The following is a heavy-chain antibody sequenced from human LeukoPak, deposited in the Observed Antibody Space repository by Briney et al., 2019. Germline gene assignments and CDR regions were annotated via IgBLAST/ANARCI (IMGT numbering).Heavy chain of an antibody. CDR1: GVSVSSYY. D-gene: IGHD3-3*01. J-gene: IGHJ4*02. CDR3: ARGLRVIDFWSGYSCFFDY. V-gene: IGHV4-59*02. CDR2: IHNSGST. Sequence: SETLSLTCTVSGVSVSSYYWSWIRQPPGEGLEWIAYIHNSGSTNYNPSLKSRATIAVDTSKNQFSLKLRSVIAADTAVYYCARGLRVIDFWSGYSCFFDYWGQGTLVTVSS.